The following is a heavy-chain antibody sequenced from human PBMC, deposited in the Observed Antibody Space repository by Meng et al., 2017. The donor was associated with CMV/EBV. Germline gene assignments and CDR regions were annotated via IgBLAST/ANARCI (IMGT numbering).Heavy chain of an antibody. J-gene: IGHJ4*02. CDR3: AREMPIAAAGCFDY. D-gene: IGHD6-13*01. V-gene: IGHV4-4*07. CDR2: IYTSGST. CDR1: GGSISSYY. Sequence: QGQRRESGPGLVKPSETLSLTCTVSGGSISSYYWSWIRQPAGKGLEWIGRIYTSGSTNYNPSLKSRVTMSVDTSKNQFSLKLSSVTAADTAVYYCAREMPIAAAGCFDYWGQGTLVTVSS.